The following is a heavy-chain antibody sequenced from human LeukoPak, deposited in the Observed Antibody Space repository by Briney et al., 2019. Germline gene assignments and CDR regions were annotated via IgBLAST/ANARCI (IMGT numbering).Heavy chain of an antibody. D-gene: IGHD4-17*01. J-gene: IGHJ5*02. CDR3: ARGYGDYVDWFDP. V-gene: IGHV3-48*01. CDR1: GFTFSSYS. CDR2: ISSSSSTI. Sequence: GGSLRLSCAASGFTFSSYSMNWVRQAPGKGLEWVSCISSSSSTIYYADSVKGRFTISRDNAKNSLYLQMNSLRAEDTAVYYCARGYGDYVDWFDPWGRGTLVTVSS.